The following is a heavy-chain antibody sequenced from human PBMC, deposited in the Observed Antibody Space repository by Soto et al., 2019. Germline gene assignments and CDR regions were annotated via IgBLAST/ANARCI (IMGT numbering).Heavy chain of an antibody. V-gene: IGHV1-18*01. CDR3: ARPTDFYYYAMDV. Sequence: QVQLVQSGADVKEPGASVKVSCKASGYTFSSFGINWVRQAPGQGLEWMGWISAYTGNTNYAQKLQGRVTMTRDTSTSTAYMELRSLRSDDTAVYYCARPTDFYYYAMDVWGQGTTVTVSS. CDR2: ISAYTGNT. J-gene: IGHJ6*02. CDR1: GYTFSSFG.